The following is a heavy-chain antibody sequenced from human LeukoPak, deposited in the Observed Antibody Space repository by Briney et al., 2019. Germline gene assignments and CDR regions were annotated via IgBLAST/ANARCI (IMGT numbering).Heavy chain of an antibody. CDR2: IRSKANSYAT. J-gene: IGHJ4*02. V-gene: IGHV3-73*01. D-gene: IGHD3-22*01. CDR1: GFIFSGSV. CDR3: TVYYYDTSGYFYPDY. Sequence: GGSLRLSCEASGFIFSGSVMHWVRQASGKGLEWVGRIRSKANSYATAYAASVKGRFTISRDDSKNTAYLQMNSLKTEDTAVYYCTVYYYDTSGYFYPDYWGQGTLVTVSS.